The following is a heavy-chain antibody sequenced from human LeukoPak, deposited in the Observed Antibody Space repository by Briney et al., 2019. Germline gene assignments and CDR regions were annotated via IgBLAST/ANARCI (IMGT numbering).Heavy chain of an antibody. CDR1: GFTFSSYS. Sequence: GGSLRLSCAASGFTFSSYSMNWVRQAPGKGLEWVSYISSSSSTIYYADSVKGRFTISRDNAKNSLYLQMNSLRAEDTAVYYCARVGLDGMDVWGQGTTDTVSS. CDR2: ISSSSSTI. V-gene: IGHV3-48*01. CDR3: ARVGLDGMDV. J-gene: IGHJ6*02.